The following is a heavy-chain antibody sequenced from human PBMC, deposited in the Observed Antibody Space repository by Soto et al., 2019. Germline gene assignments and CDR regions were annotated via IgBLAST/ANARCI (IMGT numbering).Heavy chain of an antibody. V-gene: IGHV3-30*03. CDR3: ASLQGIAAETFDY. D-gene: IGHD6-13*01. CDR2: ISKDGDNK. J-gene: IGHJ4*02. CDR1: GFTFRSYG. Sequence: GGSLRLSCAASGFTFRSYGMHWVRQAPGEGLEWVALISKDGDNKYYADSVKGHFSISRDNSKNTLYLQMNSLRPEDTAVYYCASLQGIAAETFDYWGQGTLVTVSS.